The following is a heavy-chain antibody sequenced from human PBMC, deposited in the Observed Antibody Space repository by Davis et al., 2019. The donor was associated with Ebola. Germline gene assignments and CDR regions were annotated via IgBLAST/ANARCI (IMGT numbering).Heavy chain of an antibody. J-gene: IGHJ5*01. CDR2: ISSNGGST. V-gene: IGHV3-64*01. D-gene: IGHD5-18*01. CDR3: ARVGYSYGYDS. CDR1: GFTFSSYA. Sequence: GGSLRLSCAASGFTFSSYAMHWVRQAPGKGLEYVSAISSNGGSTYYANSVKGRFTISRDNSKNTLYLQMGSLRAEDMAVYYCARVGYSYGYDSWGQGTLVTVSS.